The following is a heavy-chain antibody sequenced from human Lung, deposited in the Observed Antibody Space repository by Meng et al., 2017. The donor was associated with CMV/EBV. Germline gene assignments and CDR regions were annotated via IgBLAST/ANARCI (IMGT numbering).Heavy chain of an antibody. D-gene: IGHD3-10*01. CDR3: ARLFHTSLGTNYYYGMDV. CDR1: GYTLTGYN. J-gene: IGHJ6*02. CDR2: INPNSGDT. Sequence: ASAXLSXNASGYTLTGYNIHWVRHAPGQGLEWMGWINPNSGDTKYAQKFQGRVALTRDTSISTAYMELSSLKSDDTAVFFCARLFHTSLGTNYYYGMDVWXQGTXVTVSS. V-gene: IGHV1-2*02.